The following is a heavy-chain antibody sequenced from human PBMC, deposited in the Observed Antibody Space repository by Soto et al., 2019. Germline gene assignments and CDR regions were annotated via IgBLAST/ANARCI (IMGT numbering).Heavy chain of an antibody. CDR2: IVVASGQT. J-gene: IGHJ6*02. V-gene: IGHV1-58*02. CDR3: SEDRPDIGVGWWV. D-gene: IGHD2-15*01. CDR1: GSGFISSG. Sequence: SVKVSCKASGSGFISSGIQWVRQAHGQRLEWIGWIVVASGQTNYAQNFRGRVAITRDTSTATAYIELTGLTSEDTAVYFCSEDRPDIGVGWWVWGQGTTVTVSS.